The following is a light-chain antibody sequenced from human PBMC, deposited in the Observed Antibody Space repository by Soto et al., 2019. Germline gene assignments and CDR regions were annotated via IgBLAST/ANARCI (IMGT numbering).Light chain of an antibody. Sequence: VVLTQSPGTLSVSPGERATLSCRASQSVSTTYLAWYQQKPGQAPRLLIFGASNRAIGIPDRFSGSGSGIDFTLTISRLEPEDFAVYYCQQYDNSFTFGPGTKVDIK. V-gene: IGKV3-20*01. CDR3: QQYDNSFT. CDR1: QSVSTTY. CDR2: GAS. J-gene: IGKJ3*01.